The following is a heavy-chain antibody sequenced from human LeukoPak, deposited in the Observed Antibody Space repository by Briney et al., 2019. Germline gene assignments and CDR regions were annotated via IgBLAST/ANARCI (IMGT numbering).Heavy chain of an antibody. J-gene: IGHJ4*02. V-gene: IGHV3-64D*09. Sequence: PGRSLRLSCSASGFTFSSYAMHWVRQAPGKGLEYVSAISSNGGSTYYADSVKGRFTISRDNSKNTLYLQMSSLRAEDTAVYYCVKEMDIAMVSAFDYWGQGTLVTVSS. CDR3: VKEMDIAMVSAFDY. CDR1: GFTFSSYA. CDR2: ISSNGGST. D-gene: IGHD5-18*01.